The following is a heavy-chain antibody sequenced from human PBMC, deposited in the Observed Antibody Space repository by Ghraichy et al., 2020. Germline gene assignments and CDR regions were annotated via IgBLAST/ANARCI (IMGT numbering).Heavy chain of an antibody. J-gene: IGHJ4*02. CDR2: IKQDESEK. D-gene: IGHD3-22*01. CDR1: GFTFSSYW. CDR3: AKTGGVNYDDSSGYLNY. Sequence: GESLNISCAASGFTFSSYWMAWVRQAPGKGLEWVANIKQDESEKYYVDSVKGRFTISRDNAENSLYLQMNSLRAEDTAVYYCAKTGGVNYDDSSGYLNYWGQGTLVTVSS. V-gene: IGHV3-7*03.